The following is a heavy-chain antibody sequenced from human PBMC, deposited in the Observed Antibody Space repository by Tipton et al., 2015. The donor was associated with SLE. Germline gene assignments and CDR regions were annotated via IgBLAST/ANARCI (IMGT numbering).Heavy chain of an antibody. J-gene: IGHJ2*01. CDR3: ARDIAVAGHRGYFDL. V-gene: IGHV3-30-3*01. CDR1: GFTFSSYA. CDR2: ISYDGSNK. D-gene: IGHD6-19*01. Sequence: SLRLSCAASGFTFSSYAMHWVRQAPGKGLEWVAVISYDGSNKYYADSVKGRFTISRDNSKNTLYLQMNSLRAEDTAVYYCARDIAVAGHRGYFDLWGRGTLVTVSS.